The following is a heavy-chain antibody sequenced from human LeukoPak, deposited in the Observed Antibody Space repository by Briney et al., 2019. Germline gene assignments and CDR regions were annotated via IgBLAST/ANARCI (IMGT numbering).Heavy chain of an antibody. Sequence: ASVKVSCKASGFTFTSSAVQWVRQARGQRLEWIGWIVVGSGNTNYAQKFQERVTITRDMSTSTAYMELSSLRSEDTAVYYCAAMGSGVGTDYYYYGMDVWGKGTTVTVSS. V-gene: IGHV1-58*01. CDR3: AAMGSGVGTDYYYYGMDV. CDR2: IVVGSGNT. CDR1: GFTFTSSA. J-gene: IGHJ6*04. D-gene: IGHD3-3*01.